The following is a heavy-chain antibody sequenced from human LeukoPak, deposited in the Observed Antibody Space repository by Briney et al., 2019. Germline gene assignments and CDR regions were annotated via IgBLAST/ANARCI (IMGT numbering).Heavy chain of an antibody. Sequence: GGSLRLYCAASEFTFSSYAMHWVRQAPGKGLEWVAVISYDGSNKDYGDSVKGRFTISRDNSKDALYLQMKSLRPEDKALYYCTRAVGEGWFDPWGQGTLVTVSS. CDR3: TRAVGEGWFDP. CDR2: ISYDGSNK. V-gene: IGHV3-30*04. D-gene: IGHD1-26*01. CDR1: EFTFSSYA. J-gene: IGHJ5*02.